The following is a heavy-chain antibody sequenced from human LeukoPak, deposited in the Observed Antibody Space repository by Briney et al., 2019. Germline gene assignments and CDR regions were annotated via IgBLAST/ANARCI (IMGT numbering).Heavy chain of an antibody. CDR1: EFTLTSYW. Sequence: GGSLRLSCAASEFTLTSYWMSWVRQAPGKGLEWVSNINQDGSEKYYVDSVKGRFTISRDNAKNSLYLQMNSLRAEDTAVYYCAKEGTYSSSWYYFDYWGQGTLVTVSS. J-gene: IGHJ4*02. CDR2: INQDGSEK. D-gene: IGHD6-13*01. V-gene: IGHV3-7*01. CDR3: AKEGTYSSSWYYFDY.